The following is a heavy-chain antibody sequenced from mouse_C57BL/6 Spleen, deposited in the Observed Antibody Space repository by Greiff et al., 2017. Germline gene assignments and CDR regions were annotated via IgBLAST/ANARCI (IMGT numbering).Heavy chain of an antibody. V-gene: IGHV1-81*01. J-gene: IGHJ1*03. Sequence: VQLQESGAELARPGASVKLSCKASGYTFTSYGISWVKQRTGQGLEWIGEIYPRSGNTYYNEKFKGKATLTADKSSSTAYMELRSLTSEDSAVYFCARWGDEGYFDVWGTGTTVTVSS. CDR1: GYTFTSYG. CDR3: ARWGDEGYFDV. CDR2: IYPRSGNT.